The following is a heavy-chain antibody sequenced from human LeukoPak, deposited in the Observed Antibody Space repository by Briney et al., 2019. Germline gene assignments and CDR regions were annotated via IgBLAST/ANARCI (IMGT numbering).Heavy chain of an antibody. CDR3: AKGERYFDWLPIYYFDY. J-gene: IGHJ4*02. CDR1: GFPLCRYS. V-gene: IGHV3-23*01. Sequence: GSLRLSCSAPGFPLCRYSLGLVRPGPGEGLEWVFGFSCSGGSTYYADSVKGRFTISRDNSKNTLYLQMNSLRAKDTAVYYCAKGERYFDWLPIYYFDYWGQGTLVTVSS. CDR2: FSCSGGST. D-gene: IGHD3-9*01.